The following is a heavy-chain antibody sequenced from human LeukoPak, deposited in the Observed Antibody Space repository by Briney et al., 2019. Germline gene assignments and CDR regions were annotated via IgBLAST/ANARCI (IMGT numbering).Heavy chain of an antibody. CDR2: INPNSGGT. J-gene: IGHJ3*02. D-gene: IGHD4-11*01. CDR3: ARPYDYSFDAFDI. CDR1: GYTFTGYY. Sequence: ASVKVSCKASGYTFTGYYMHWVRQAPGQGLEWMGWINPNSGGTNYAQKFQGRVTMTRDTSISTAYMELSRLRSDDTAVYYCARPYDYSFDAFDIWGQGTMVTLSS. V-gene: IGHV1-2*02.